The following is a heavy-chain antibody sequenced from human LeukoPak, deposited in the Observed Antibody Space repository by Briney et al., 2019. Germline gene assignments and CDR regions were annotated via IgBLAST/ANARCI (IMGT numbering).Heavy chain of an antibody. D-gene: IGHD4-17*01. Sequence: GGSLRLSCAASGFTFSNYWMGWGRQAPGKGLEWVGNINQVGSDKYYVDPLKGRFTISRDNAKNSLYLQISSLRAEDTAVYYCAKLTTGTVESWGQGTLVTVSS. CDR2: INQVGSDK. CDR1: GFTFSNYW. CDR3: AKLTTGTVES. J-gene: IGHJ5*02. V-gene: IGHV3-7*01.